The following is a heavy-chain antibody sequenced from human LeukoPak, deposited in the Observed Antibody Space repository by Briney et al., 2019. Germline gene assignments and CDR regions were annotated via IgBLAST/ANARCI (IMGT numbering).Heavy chain of an antibody. CDR3: AKPPAHCTSTSCYSHV. Sequence: GGSLRLSCAACGFTFSSYAMRWVRQAPGKGGEGVSAISDSGGRTYYADCVKGRFTISRDNSKPTLYLQMNSLRAEDTAVYYCAKPPAHCTSTSCYSHVWGKGTTGTVS. J-gene: IGHJ6*03. CDR2: ISDSGGRT. D-gene: IGHD2-2*01. V-gene: IGHV3-23*01. CDR1: GFTFSSYA.